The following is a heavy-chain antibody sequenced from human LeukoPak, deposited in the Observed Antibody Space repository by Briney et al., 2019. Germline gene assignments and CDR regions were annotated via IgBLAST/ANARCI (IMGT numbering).Heavy chain of an antibody. CDR2: INSDGSTT. V-gene: IGHV3-74*01. Sequence: GGSLRLSCAASGFTFSNYWMHWVRQAPGKGLVWASHINSDGSTTNYADSVKGRFTISRDNAKNTLYLQMNSLRAEDTAVYYCAGSFDYWGQGTLVTVSS. CDR1: GFTFSNYW. J-gene: IGHJ4*02. CDR3: AGSFDY.